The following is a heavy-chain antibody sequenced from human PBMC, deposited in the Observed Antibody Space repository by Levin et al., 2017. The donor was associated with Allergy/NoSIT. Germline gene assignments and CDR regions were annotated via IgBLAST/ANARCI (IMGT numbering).Heavy chain of an antibody. CDR1: GYSFTSYW. D-gene: IGHD1-1*01. CDR2: IYPGDSDT. V-gene: IGHV5-51*01. Sequence: VASVKVSCQGSGYSFTSYWIGWVRQMPGKGLEWMGIIYPGDSDTRYSPSFQGQATISADKSISTAYLQWSSLKASDTAIYYCARRGTRDYYYYMDVWGKGTTVTVSS. J-gene: IGHJ6*03. CDR3: ARRGTRDYYYYMDV.